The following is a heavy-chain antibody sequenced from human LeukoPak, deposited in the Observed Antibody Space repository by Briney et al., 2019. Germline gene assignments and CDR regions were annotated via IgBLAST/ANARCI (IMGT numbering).Heavy chain of an antibody. D-gene: IGHD5-18*01. CDR3: AKNRAGYSYGPFDY. Sequence: PGRSLRLSCAASGFTFDDYAMHWVRQAPGKGLEWVSGISWNSGSIGYADSVKGRFTISRDNAKNSLYLQMNSLRAEDTAVYYCAKNRAGYSYGPFDYWGQGTLVTVSS. CDR2: ISWNSGSI. J-gene: IGHJ4*02. V-gene: IGHV3-9*01. CDR1: GFTFDDYA.